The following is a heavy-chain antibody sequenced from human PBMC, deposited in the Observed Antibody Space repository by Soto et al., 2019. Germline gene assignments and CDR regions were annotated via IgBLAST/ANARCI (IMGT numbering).Heavy chain of an antibody. CDR1: GFTFSGYW. J-gene: IGHJ6*03. Sequence: GGSLRLSCAASGFTFSGYWMHWVRQAPGKGLVWVSRIYTDGSITTYADSVKGRFTMSRDNARNTLYLQMNSLRAGDTAVYYCARADDYYYYMDVWGKGTTVTVSS. CDR3: ARADDYYYYMDV. V-gene: IGHV3-74*03. CDR2: IYTDGSIT.